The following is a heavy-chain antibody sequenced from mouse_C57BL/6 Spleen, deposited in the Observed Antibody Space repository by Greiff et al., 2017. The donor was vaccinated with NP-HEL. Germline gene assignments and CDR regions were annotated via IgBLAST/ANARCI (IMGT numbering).Heavy chain of an antibody. Sequence: EVKLVESGGGLVKPGGSLKLSCAASGFTFSDYGLHWVRQAPEKGLEWVAYISSGSSTIYYADTVKGRFTISRDNAKITLFLQIASQMSEETAMYYCARGNPWFAYWGQGTLVTV. CDR3: ARGNPWFAY. D-gene: IGHD2-1*01. J-gene: IGHJ3*01. CDR2: ISSGSSTI. V-gene: IGHV5-17*01. CDR1: GFTFSDYG.